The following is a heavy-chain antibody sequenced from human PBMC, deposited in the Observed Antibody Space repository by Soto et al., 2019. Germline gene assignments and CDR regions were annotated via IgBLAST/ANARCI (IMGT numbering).Heavy chain of an antibody. D-gene: IGHD2-2*01. CDR1: GFTFSSYA. Sequence: QVQLVESGGGVVQPGRSLRLSCAASGFTFSSYAMHWVRQAPGKGLEWVAVISYDGSNKYYADSVKGRFTISRDNSKNTLYLQKNSLRAEDTAVYYCARDLGIYCSSTSCYLVEYYYYYYGMDVWGQGTTVTVSS. CDR3: ARDLGIYCSSTSCYLVEYYYYYYGMDV. V-gene: IGHV3-30-3*01. CDR2: ISYDGSNK. J-gene: IGHJ6*02.